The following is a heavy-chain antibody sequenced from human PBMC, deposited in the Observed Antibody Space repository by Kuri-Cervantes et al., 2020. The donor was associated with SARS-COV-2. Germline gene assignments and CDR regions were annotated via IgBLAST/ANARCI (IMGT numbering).Heavy chain of an antibody. CDR2: IYSGGST. Sequence: GGSLRLSCAASGFTDSSNYMSWVRQAPGKGLEWVSVIYSGGSTYYADSVKGRFTISRDNSKNTLYLQMNSLRADDTAVYYCSRALGNYWGQGTLVTVSS. J-gene: IGHJ4*02. CDR1: GFTDSSNY. V-gene: IGHV3-53*01. CDR3: SRALGNY.